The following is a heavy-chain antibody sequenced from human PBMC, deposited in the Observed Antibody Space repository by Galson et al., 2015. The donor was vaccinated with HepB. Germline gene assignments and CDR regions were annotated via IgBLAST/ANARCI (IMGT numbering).Heavy chain of an antibody. CDR2: INSDGSST. CDR1: GFTFSSYW. V-gene: IGHV3-74*01. J-gene: IGHJ5*02. Sequence: SLRLSCAASGFTFSSYWMHWVRQAPGKGLVWVSRINSDGSSTSYADSVKGRFTISRDNAKNTLYLQMNSLRAEDTALYYCALIFGAYESRNWFDPWGQGTLVTVSS. CDR3: ALIFGAYESRNWFDP. D-gene: IGHD3-3*01.